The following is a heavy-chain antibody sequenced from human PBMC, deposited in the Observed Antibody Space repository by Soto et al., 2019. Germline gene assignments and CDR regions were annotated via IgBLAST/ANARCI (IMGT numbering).Heavy chain of an antibody. D-gene: IGHD4-17*01. CDR2: IIPILGIA. V-gene: IGHV1-69*08. CDR3: AREFDDYGDYFEEIYFDY. J-gene: IGHJ4*02. CDR1: GGTFSSYT. Sequence: QVQLVQAGAEVKKPGSSVKVSFKASGGTFSSYTISWVRHAPGQGLEWMGRIIPILGIANYAQQFQGRVTINADKSTSTGYMELSSRRSEDTAVYYCAREFDDYGDYFEEIYFDYWGQGTLVTVSS.